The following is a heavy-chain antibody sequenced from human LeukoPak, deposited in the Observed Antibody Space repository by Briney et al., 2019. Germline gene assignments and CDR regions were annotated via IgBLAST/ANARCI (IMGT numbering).Heavy chain of an antibody. J-gene: IGHJ4*02. D-gene: IGHD6-13*01. Sequence: GGSLRLSCAASGFTFSSYGMHWVRQAPGKGLEWVAVIWYDGSNKYYADSVKGRFTISRDNSKNTLYLQMNSLRAEDTAVYYCAGESAGAIDYWGQGTLLTVSS. CDR3: AGESAGAIDY. CDR2: IWYDGSNK. V-gene: IGHV3-33*01. CDR1: GFTFSSYG.